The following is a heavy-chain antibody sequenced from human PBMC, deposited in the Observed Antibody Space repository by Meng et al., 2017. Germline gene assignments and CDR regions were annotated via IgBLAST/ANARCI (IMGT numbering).Heavy chain of an antibody. CDR1: GGTFSSYA. D-gene: IGHD5-18*01. CDR2: IIPIFGTA. Sequence: QGLVLQSGAEVKKPGSSVEVSCKASGGTFSSYAISWVRQAPGQGLEWMGGIIPIFGTANYAQKFQGRVTIAADESTSTAYMELSSLRSEDTAVYYCARGGYSYGLWFDPWGQGTLVTVSS. V-gene: IGHV1-69*01. CDR3: ARGGYSYGLWFDP. J-gene: IGHJ5*02.